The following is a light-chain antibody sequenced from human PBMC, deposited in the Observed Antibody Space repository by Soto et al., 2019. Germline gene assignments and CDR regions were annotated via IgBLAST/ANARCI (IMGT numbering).Light chain of an antibody. CDR1: SSNIGAGYD. CDR2: GNS. V-gene: IGLV1-40*01. Sequence: QSVLTQSPSVSGAPGQRVTIYCTGSSSNIGAGYDVHWYQQLPGTAPKLLIYGNSNRPSGVPDRFSGSKSGTSASLAITGLQAEDEADYFCQSYDSSLSGVVFGGGTKVTVL. CDR3: QSYDSSLSGVV. J-gene: IGLJ2*01.